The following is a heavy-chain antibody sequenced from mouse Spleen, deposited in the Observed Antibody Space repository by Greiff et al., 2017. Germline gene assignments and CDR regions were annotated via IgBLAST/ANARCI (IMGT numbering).Heavy chain of an antibody. Sequence: DVMLVESGGGLVKPGGSLKLSCAASGFTFSDYYMYWVRQTPEKRLEWVATISDGGSYTYYPDSVKGRFTISRDNAKNNLYLQMSSLKSEDTAMYYCARAYYYGYFDYWGQGTTLTVSS. J-gene: IGHJ2*01. CDR2: ISDGGSYT. D-gene: IGHD1-1*01. CDR1: GFTFSDYY. V-gene: IGHV5-4*02. CDR3: ARAYYYGYFDY.